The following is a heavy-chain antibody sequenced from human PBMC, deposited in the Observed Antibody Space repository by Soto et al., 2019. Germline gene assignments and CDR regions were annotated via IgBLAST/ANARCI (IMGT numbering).Heavy chain of an antibody. CDR2: INAGNGNT. Sequence: ASVKVSCKASGYTFTSYAMHWVRQAPGQRLEWMGWINAGNGNTKYSQKFQGRVTITRDTSASTAYMELSSLRSEDTAVYYWARVSYSVIFDDAFDIWGQGTMVTVSS. D-gene: IGHD5-12*01. CDR3: ARVSYSVIFDDAFDI. J-gene: IGHJ3*02. V-gene: IGHV1-3*01. CDR1: GYTFTSYA.